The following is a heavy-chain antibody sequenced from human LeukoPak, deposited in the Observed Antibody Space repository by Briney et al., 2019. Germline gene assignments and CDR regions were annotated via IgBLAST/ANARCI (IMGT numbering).Heavy chain of an antibody. D-gene: IGHD3-16*01. V-gene: IGHV4-59*01. J-gene: IGHJ3*02. CDR3: ARVWDHDAFDI. CDR1: GGSISSYY. Sequence: KPSETLSFTCTVSGGSISSYYWSWIRQPPGKGLEWIGYIYYSGSTNYNPSLKSRVTISVDTSKNQFSLKLSSVTAADTAVYYCARVWDHDAFDIWGQGTMVTVSS. CDR2: IYYSGST.